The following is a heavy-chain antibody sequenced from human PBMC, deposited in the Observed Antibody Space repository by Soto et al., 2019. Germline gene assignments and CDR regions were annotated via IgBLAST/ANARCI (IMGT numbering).Heavy chain of an antibody. V-gene: IGHV1-18*01. CDR2: INTYNGNT. CDR3: ARDKAGAVDAFDI. CDR1: GYTFTTYG. J-gene: IGHJ3*02. Sequence: ASVKVSCKASGYTFTTYGINWVRQAPGQGLEWMGWINTYNGNTAYAQNLQGRVTMTTDTSTSTAYMELRSLTSDDTAVYYGARDKAGAVDAFDIWGQGTMVTVSS. D-gene: IGHD1-26*01.